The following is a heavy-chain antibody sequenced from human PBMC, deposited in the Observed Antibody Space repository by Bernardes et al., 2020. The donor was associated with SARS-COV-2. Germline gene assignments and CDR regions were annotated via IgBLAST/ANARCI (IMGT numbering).Heavy chain of an antibody. CDR3: AKDLRSGLTLMVFEH. CDR2: LYYTGST. V-gene: IGHV4-59*12. Sequence: SETLSLTCTVSGGSISAYYWSWFRQPPGKGLEWIGYLYYTGSTNYNPSLQSRVTISVDTSKNQFSLKLSSVTAEDTAAYYCAKDLRSGLTLMVFEHWGQATLVTVSS. D-gene: IGHD3-3*01. CDR1: GGSISAYY. J-gene: IGHJ4*02.